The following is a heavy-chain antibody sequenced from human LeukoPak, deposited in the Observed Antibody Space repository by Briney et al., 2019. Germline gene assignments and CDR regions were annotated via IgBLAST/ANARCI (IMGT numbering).Heavy chain of an antibody. J-gene: IGHJ4*02. CDR3: ARGSTRAYDY. CDR1: GYTFTDSS. V-gene: IGHV1-2*02. D-gene: IGHD2-8*02. CDR2: INPNSGDT. Sequence: ASVKVSCKASGYTFTDSSMHWVRQAPGQGLEWMGWINPNSGDTHYAQNFQGRVTMTKDTSISTAYMELSRLRSDGTAVYFCARGSTRAYDYWGQGTLVTVSS.